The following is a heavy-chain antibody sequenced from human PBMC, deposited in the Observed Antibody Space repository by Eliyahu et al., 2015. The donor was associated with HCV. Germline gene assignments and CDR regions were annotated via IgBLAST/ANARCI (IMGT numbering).Heavy chain of an antibody. Sequence: QVQLQESGPGLVKPSETLSLTCTVSGGSXTTYYWSWIRQPPGKGLGWIGYIHYSGSTNYNPSLKSRVTISVDTSKNQFSLNLTSVTAADTAMYYCASGGGGIAVTGTGGWFDPWGQGTLVTVSS. V-gene: IGHV4-59*01. CDR3: ASGGGGIAVTGTGGWFDP. D-gene: IGHD6-19*01. J-gene: IGHJ5*02. CDR2: IHYSGST. CDR1: GGSXTTYY.